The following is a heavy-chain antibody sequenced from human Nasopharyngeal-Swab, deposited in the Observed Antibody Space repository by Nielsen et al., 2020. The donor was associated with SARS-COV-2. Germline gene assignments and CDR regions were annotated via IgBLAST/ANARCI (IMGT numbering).Heavy chain of an antibody. J-gene: IGHJ4*02. V-gene: IGHV3-53*01. CDR1: GFTVSSNY. Sequence: GGSLSLSCAASGFTVSSNYMSWVRRAPGKGLEWVSVIYSGGSTYYADSVKGRFTISRDNSKNTLYLQMNSLRAEDTAVYYCARGGGDDYVWGSYNYYFDYWGQGTLVTVSS. CDR2: IYSGGST. D-gene: IGHD3-16*01. CDR3: ARGGGDDYVWGSYNYYFDY.